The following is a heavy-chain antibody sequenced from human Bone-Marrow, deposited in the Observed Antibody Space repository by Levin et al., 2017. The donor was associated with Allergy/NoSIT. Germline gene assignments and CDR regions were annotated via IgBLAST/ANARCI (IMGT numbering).Heavy chain of an antibody. D-gene: IGHD3-22*01. J-gene: IGHJ6*02. V-gene: IGHV3-30-3*01. CDR3: ARDLVVTNPGGGYYVTNYYYYGMDV. Sequence: GGSLRLSCAASGFTFSSYAMHWVRQAPGKGLEWVAVISYDGSNKYYADSVKGRFTISRDNSKNTLYLQMNSLRAEDTAVYYCARDLVVTNPGGGYYVTNYYYYGMDVWGQGTTVTVSS. CDR2: ISYDGSNK. CDR1: GFTFSSYA.